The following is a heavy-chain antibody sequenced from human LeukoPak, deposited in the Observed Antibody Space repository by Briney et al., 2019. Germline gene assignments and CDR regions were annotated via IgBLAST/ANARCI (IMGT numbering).Heavy chain of an antibody. CDR2: VNPHSGGT. CDR1: GYTFTDYY. CDR3: ARCSTSEVRVNWYFDF. V-gene: IGHV1-2*02. Sequence: ASVKVSCEASGYTFTDYYLHWVRQAPGQGLEWMGWVNPHSGGTSYAQSFRGRVTMTRETSITTAYLEVTGLRSDDTAVYYCARCSTSEVRVNWYFDFWGRGTLVTVSS. D-gene: IGHD2-2*01. J-gene: IGHJ2*01.